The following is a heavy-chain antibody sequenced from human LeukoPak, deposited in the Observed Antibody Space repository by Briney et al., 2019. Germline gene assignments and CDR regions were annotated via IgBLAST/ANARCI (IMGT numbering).Heavy chain of an antibody. V-gene: IGHV4-59*01. J-gene: IGHJ3*02. CDR1: GGSISSYY. CDR2: IYYSGST. CDR3: ASRYNYDSSGHASIAFDI. Sequence: PSETLSLTCTVSGGSISSYYWSWIRQPPGKGLEWIGYIYYSGSTNYNPSLKSRVTISVDTSKNQFSLKLSSVTAADTAVYYCASRYNYDSSGHASIAFDIWGQGTMVTVSS. D-gene: IGHD3-22*01.